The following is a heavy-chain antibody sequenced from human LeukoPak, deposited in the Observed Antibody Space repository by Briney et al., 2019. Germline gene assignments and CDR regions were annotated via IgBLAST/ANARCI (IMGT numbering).Heavy chain of an antibody. V-gene: IGHV3-30*14. CDR2: ISYDGSNK. D-gene: IGHD6-13*01. J-gene: IGHJ4*02. CDR3: ARASPYSSSGGSD. CDR1: GFTFSSYA. Sequence: PGGSLRLSCAASGFTFSSYAMHWVRQAPGKGLEWVAVISYDGSNKYYADSVKGRFTISRDNSKNTLYLQMNSLRAEDTAVYYCARASPYSSSGGSDWGQGTLVTVSS.